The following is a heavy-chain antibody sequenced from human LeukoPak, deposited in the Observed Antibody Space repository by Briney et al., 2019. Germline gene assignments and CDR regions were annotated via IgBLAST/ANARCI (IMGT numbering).Heavy chain of an antibody. V-gene: IGHV3-48*02. CDR1: GFTFSSYS. CDR3: ARGAYVDYLYNWFDP. Sequence: GGSLRLSCAASGFTFSSYSMNWVRQAPGKGLEWVSYISSSSSTIYYADSVKGRFTISRDNAKNSLYLQMNSLRDEDTAVYYCARGAYVDYLYNWFDPWGQGTLVTVSS. D-gene: IGHD4-17*01. CDR2: ISSSSSTI. J-gene: IGHJ5*02.